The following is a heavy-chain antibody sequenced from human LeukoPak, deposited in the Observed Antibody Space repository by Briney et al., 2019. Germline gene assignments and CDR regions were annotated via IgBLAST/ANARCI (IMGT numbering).Heavy chain of an antibody. V-gene: IGHV4-59*01. Sequence: SETLSLSCTVSDGSITSSYWSWIRQPPGKGLEWIGYIYCCGSTGYSGSTNYNPSLKSRVTISVDSTKNQFSLKLSSVTASDTAIYYSARGPVAVATDWYFDLWGRGTLVTVSS. CDR1: DGSITSSY. CDR3: ARGPVAVATDWYFDL. CDR2: IYCCGSTGYSGST. D-gene: IGHD6-19*01. J-gene: IGHJ2*01.